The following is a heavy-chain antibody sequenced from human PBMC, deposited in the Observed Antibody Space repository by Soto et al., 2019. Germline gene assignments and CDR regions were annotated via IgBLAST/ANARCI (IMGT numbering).Heavy chain of an antibody. D-gene: IGHD2-8*01. CDR3: ARGGDVNGVCYTFGNCYYGMDV. V-gene: IGHV1-69*01. CDR1: GGTFSSYA. Sequence: QVQLVQSGAEVKKPGSSVKVSCKASGGTFSSYAISWVRQAPGQGLEWMGGIIPIFGTANYAQKFQGRVTITADECTSTAYMELSSLRSEDTAVYYCARGGDVNGVCYTFGNCYYGMDVWGQGTTVTVSS. J-gene: IGHJ6*02. CDR2: IIPIFGTA.